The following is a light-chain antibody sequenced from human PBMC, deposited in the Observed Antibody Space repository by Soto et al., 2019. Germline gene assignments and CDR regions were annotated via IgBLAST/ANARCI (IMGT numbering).Light chain of an antibody. V-gene: IGKV4-1*01. J-gene: IGKJ5*01. CDR3: KKYYSTSIN. Sequence: IVMTQSPDSLAVCLGDRATLNCESSQTVLYSSNNKNYLAWYQQKPGQPPKLLIYWAYIRESGVNARFSGSGSGTDFTLTIRSMQPEDVAVYYCKKYYSTSINCGQGKRLEIK. CDR2: WAY. CDR1: QTVLYSSNNKNY.